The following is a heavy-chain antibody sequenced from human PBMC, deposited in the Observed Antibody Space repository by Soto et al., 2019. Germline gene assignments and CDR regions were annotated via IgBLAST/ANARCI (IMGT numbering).Heavy chain of an antibody. Sequence: PSETLSLTCSVSGASVASGGYFWTWIRQLPGKGLEWIGYIYSSGSTHYNPSLKSRVTISVDRSKNQFSLKLSSVTAADTAVYYCARGAYSYASGSTLSSDYYGMDVWSQGTTVTVSS. CDR3: ARGAYSYASGSTLSSDYYGMDV. CDR1: GASVASGGYF. D-gene: IGHD3-10*01. V-gene: IGHV4-61*08. J-gene: IGHJ6*02. CDR2: IYSSGST.